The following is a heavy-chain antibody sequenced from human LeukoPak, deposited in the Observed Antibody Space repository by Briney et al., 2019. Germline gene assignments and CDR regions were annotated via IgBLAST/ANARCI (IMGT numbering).Heavy chain of an antibody. Sequence: GGSLRLSCAASGFTFSSYWMHWVRQAPGKGLVWVSRIERDGRSASYADSVRGRFTISRDNAKNTLYLQMNSLRAEDTAVYYCAREHRHEGATVDSWGQGTLVTVSS. CDR3: AREHRHEGATVDS. CDR2: IERDGRSA. CDR1: GFTFSSYW. J-gene: IGHJ4*02. V-gene: IGHV3-74*01. D-gene: IGHD1-26*01.